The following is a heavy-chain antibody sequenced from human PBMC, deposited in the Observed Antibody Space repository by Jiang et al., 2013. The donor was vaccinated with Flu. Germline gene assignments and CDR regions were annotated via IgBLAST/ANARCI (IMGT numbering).Heavy chain of an antibody. J-gene: IGHJ4*02. CDR3: ARDPIGAPGIAVAGTEGFDY. D-gene: IGHD6-19*01. Sequence: GAEVKKPGASVKVSCKASGYTFTSYYMHWVRQAPGQGLEWMGIINPSGGSTSYAQKFQGRVTMTRDTSTSTVYMELSSLRSEDTAVYYCARDPIGAPGIAVAGTEGFDYWGQGTLVTVSS. CDR2: INPSGGST. CDR1: GYTFTSYY. V-gene: IGHV1-46*01.